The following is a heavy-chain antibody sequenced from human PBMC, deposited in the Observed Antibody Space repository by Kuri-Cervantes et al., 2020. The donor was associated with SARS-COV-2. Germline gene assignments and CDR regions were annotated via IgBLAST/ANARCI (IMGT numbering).Heavy chain of an antibody. Sequence: GESLKISCAASGFTFSSYAMHWVRQAPGKGLEWVAVISYDGSNKYYADSVKGRFTISRDNSKNSLYLQMNSLRAEDTAVYYCARDDGIAVAGTSFLFDYWGQGTLVTVSS. CDR1: GFTFSSYA. CDR3: ARDDGIAVAGTSFLFDY. J-gene: IGHJ4*02. V-gene: IGHV3-30-3*01. D-gene: IGHD6-19*01. CDR2: ISYDGSNK.